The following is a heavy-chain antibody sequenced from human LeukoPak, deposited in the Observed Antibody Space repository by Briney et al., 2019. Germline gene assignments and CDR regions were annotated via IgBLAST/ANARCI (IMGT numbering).Heavy chain of an antibody. J-gene: IGHJ2*01. CDR3: ASKTYYDSSGPGDWYFDL. Sequence: ASGKLCFSSAASAFTIYGISWVRQGPGQGLGWVGGSGAYNGNTNYAQKLQSRVTMTTDTSTSPAYMELRSLRSDDTAVYNCASKTYYDSSGPGDWYFDLWGRGTLVTVSS. D-gene: IGHD3-22*01. V-gene: IGHV1-18*01. CDR2: SGAYNGNT. CDR1: ASAFTIYG.